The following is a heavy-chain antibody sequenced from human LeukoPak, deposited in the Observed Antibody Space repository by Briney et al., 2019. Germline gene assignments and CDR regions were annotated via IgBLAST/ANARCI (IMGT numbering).Heavy chain of an antibody. CDR1: GGSISSYY. V-gene: IGHV4-59*01. J-gene: IGHJ6*03. CDR3: ARSLECSGASCYSGYYYYYMDD. D-gene: IGHD2-15*01. Sequence: PSETLSLTCAVSGGSISSYYWSWIRQPPGKGLEWIGYIYYSGSTNYNPSLKSRVTISVDTSKNQFSLKLSSVTAADTAVYYCARSLECSGASCYSGYYYYYMDDWGKGPRSPSP. CDR2: IYYSGST.